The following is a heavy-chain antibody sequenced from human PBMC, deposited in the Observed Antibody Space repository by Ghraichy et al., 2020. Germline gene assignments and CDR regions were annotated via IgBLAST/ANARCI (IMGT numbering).Heavy chain of an antibody. CDR2: VYYSGST. Sequence: SETLSLTCTVSGGSISSYYWSWIRQPPGKGLEWIGYVYYSGSTNYNPSLKSRVTISVDTSKNQFSLRLSSVTAADTAVYYCARSPYNWNYVVDCWGQGTLVTVSS. D-gene: IGHD1-7*01. CDR1: GGSISSYY. V-gene: IGHV4-59*01. CDR3: ARSPYNWNYVVDC. J-gene: IGHJ4*02.